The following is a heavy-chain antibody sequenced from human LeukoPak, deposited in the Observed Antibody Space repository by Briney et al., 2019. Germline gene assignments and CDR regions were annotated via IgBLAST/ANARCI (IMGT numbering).Heavy chain of an antibody. J-gene: IGHJ6*02. CDR2: INHSGST. CDR1: GGSISSSSYY. CDR3: ARGRGAMGWVEGYYYYGMDV. V-gene: IGHV4-39*07. Sequence: SETLSLTCTVSGGSISSSSYYWGWIRQPPGKGLEWIGEINHSGSTNYNPSLKSRVTISVDTSKNQFSLKLSSVTAADTAVYYCARGRGAMGWVEGYYYYGMDVWGQGTTVTVSS. D-gene: IGHD1-26*01.